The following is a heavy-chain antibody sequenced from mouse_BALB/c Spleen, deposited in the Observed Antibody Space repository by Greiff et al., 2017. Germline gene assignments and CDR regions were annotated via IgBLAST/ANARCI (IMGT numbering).Heavy chain of an antibody. D-gene: IGHD2-4*01. CDR3: ARVDYDYT. Sequence: EVKLVESGGGLVQPGGSLRLSCATSGFTFTDYYMSWVRQPPGKALEWLGFIRNKANGYTTEYSASVKGRFTISRDNSQSILYLQMNTLRAEDSATYYCARVDYDYTWGQGTLVTVSA. J-gene: IGHJ3*01. CDR2: IRNKANGYTT. CDR1: GFTFTDYY. V-gene: IGHV7-3*02.